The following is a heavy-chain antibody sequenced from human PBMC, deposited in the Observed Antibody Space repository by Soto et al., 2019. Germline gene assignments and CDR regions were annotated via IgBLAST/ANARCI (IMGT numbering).Heavy chain of an antibody. D-gene: IGHD1-26*01. CDR1: GFTFSSSP. CDR3: AKDSQWGIISPTHDH. J-gene: IGHJ4*02. V-gene: IGHV3-23*01. Sequence: EVQLCASVGGLLQPGGSRRLSCAVSGFTFSSSPMCWVRRAPGKGLEWVSGINGGDDRKHYAESVRGRFTIIRDNSKNTLLLQMNSLRVEDTAIYYGAKDSQWGIISPTHDHWGKGTQVTVSS. CDR2: INGGDDRK.